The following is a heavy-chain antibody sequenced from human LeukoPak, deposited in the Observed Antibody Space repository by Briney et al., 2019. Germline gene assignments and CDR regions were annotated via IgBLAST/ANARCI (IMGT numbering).Heavy chain of an antibody. CDR2: IYHSGST. CDR1: GGSISSGGYS. J-gene: IGHJ4*02. V-gene: IGHV4-30-2*01. CDR3: ARDPGYGDYGDY. D-gene: IGHD4-17*01. Sequence: SETLSLTCAVSGGSISSGGYSWSRIRQPPGKGLEWIGYIYHSGSTYYNPSLKSRVTISVDRSKNQFSLKLSSVTAADTAVYYCARDPGYGDYGDYWGQGTLVTVSS.